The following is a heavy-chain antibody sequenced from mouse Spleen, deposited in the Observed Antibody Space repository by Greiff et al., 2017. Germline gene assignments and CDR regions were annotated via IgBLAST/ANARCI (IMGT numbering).Heavy chain of an antibody. CDR1: GYTFTSYW. D-gene: IGHD2-2*01. CDR2: IHPNSGST. CDR3: ACMVTTGDWYFDV. J-gene: IGHJ1*03. Sequence: VKLQQPGAELVKPGASVKLSCKASGYTFTSYWMHWVKQRPGQGLEWIGMIHPNSGSTNYNEKFKSKATLTVDKSSSTAYMQLSSLTSEDSAVYYCACMVTTGDWYFDVWGTGTTVTVSS. V-gene: IGHV1-64*01.